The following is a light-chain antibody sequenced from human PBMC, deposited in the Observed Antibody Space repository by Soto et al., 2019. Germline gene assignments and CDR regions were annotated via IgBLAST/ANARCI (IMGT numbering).Light chain of an antibody. CDR2: QDS. V-gene: IGLV3-1*01. Sequence: SYELTQPPSVSVSPGQTASITCSGDKLGDKYACWYQQKPGQSPVLVIYQDSKRPSGIPERFSGSNSGNTATLTISGTQAMDEADYYCQAWDSSTAVFGIGTKVTVL. CDR3: QAWDSSTAV. CDR1: KLGDKY. J-gene: IGLJ1*01.